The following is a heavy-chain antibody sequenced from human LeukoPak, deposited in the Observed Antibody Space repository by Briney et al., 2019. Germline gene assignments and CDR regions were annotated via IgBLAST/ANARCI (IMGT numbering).Heavy chain of an antibody. D-gene: IGHD3-9*01. CDR3: ARGSNDILTGSITQRGAFDI. Sequence: GASVKVSCKASGYTFTGYYMHWVRQSPGQGLEWMGWINPNSGGTNYAQKFQGRVAMTRDTSISTAYMELSRLRSDDTAVCYCARGSNDILTGSITQRGAFDIWGQGTMVTVSS. J-gene: IGHJ3*02. CDR2: INPNSGGT. CDR1: GYTFTGYY. V-gene: IGHV1-2*02.